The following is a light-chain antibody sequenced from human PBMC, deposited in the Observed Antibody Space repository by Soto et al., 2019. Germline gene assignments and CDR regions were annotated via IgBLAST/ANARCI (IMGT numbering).Light chain of an antibody. CDR3: QQHYSTPLT. V-gene: IGKV4-1*01. J-gene: IGKJ4*01. Sequence: DIVLTQSPDSLAVSLGARATINCKSSQSVLFSSNNLNYLAWYQQKPGQPPKLLIYWASTRDSRVPDRFSGSGSGTNFTLIINSLQAEDVAVYYCQQHYSTPLTFGGGTNVEIK. CDR1: QSVLFSSNNLNY. CDR2: WAS.